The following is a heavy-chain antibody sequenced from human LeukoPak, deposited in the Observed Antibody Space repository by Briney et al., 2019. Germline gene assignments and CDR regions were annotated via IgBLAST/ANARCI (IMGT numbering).Heavy chain of an antibody. Sequence: PSETLSLTCTVSGGSISSYYWSWIRQSPGKGLEWIGYIYYSGSTKYNPSFKSRVTISVDTSKNQFSLKLSSVTAADTAVYYCARASSGWYNWFDPWGQGTLVTVSS. D-gene: IGHD6-19*01. CDR1: GGSISSYY. J-gene: IGHJ5*02. V-gene: IGHV4-59*01. CDR3: ARASSGWYNWFDP. CDR2: IYYSGST.